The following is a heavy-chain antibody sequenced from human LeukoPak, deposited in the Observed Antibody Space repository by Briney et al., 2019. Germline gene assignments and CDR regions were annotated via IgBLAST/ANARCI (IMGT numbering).Heavy chain of an antibody. Sequence: PGGSLRLSCAASGFTFSSYGMHWVRQAPGKGLEWVAVISYDGSNKYYADSVKGRFTISRDNSKNTLYLQMNSLRAEDTAVYYCAKDLSYGGEGGGNYWGQGALVTVSS. D-gene: IGHD2-21*01. CDR3: AKDLSYGGEGGGNY. CDR2: ISYDGSNK. J-gene: IGHJ4*02. V-gene: IGHV3-30*18. CDR1: GFTFSSYG.